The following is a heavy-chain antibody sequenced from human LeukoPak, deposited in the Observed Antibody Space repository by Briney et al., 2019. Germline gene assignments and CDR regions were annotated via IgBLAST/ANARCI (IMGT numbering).Heavy chain of an antibody. CDR1: GGSISSYY. J-gene: IGHJ6*03. Sequence: SETLSLTCTVSGGSISSYYWSWIRQPPGKGLEWIGNIYYSGSTNYNPSLKSRVTISVDTSKNQFSLKLSSVTAADTAVYYCARDHRVYAVTRFYYYYYMDVWGKGTTVTVSS. CDR2: IYYSGST. V-gene: IGHV4-59*12. D-gene: IGHD6-13*01. CDR3: ARDHRVYAVTRFYYYYYMDV.